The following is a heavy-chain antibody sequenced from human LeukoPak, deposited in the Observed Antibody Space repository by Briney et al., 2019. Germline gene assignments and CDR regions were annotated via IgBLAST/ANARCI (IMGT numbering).Heavy chain of an antibody. Sequence: SQTLSLTCTVSGGSISRGGYYWNWNRQHPGEGLGWIGYIYCSGSTYYNPSLKSRVTISVDTSKNQFSLKLSSVTAADTAVYYCARSDTVTPNWFDPWGQGTLVTVSS. J-gene: IGHJ5*02. V-gene: IGHV4-31*03. CDR1: GGSISRGGYY. CDR3: ARSDTVTPNWFDP. CDR2: IYCSGST. D-gene: IGHD4-17*01.